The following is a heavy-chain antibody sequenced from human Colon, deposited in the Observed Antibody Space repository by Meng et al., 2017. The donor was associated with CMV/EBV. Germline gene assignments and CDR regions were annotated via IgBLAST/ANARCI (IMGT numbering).Heavy chain of an antibody. V-gene: IGHV1-18*01. J-gene: IGHJ6*02. CDR2: ISAYNGNT. CDR1: GYTFTSYG. D-gene: IGHD3-3*01. Sequence: ASVKVSCKPSGYTFTSYGISWVRQAPGQGLEWMGWISAYNGNTNYAQKLQGRVTMTTDTSTSTAYMEVRSLRSDDTAVYYCARAQGEWLFSYYYYYGMDVWGQGTPVTVSS. CDR3: ARAQGEWLFSYYYYYGMDV.